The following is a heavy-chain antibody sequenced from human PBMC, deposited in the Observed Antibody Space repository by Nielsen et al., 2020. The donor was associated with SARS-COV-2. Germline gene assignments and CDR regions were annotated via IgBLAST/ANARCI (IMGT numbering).Heavy chain of an antibody. CDR1: GYTFTSYG. Sequence: ASVKVSCKASGYTFTSYGISWVRQAPGQGLEWMGWISAYNGNTNYAQKLQGRVTMTTDTSTSTAYMELRSLRSDDTAVYYCARDYALAARNRQFDYWGQGTLVTVSS. V-gene: IGHV1-18*01. CDR2: ISAYNGNT. CDR3: ARDYALAARNRQFDY. D-gene: IGHD3-16*01. J-gene: IGHJ4*02.